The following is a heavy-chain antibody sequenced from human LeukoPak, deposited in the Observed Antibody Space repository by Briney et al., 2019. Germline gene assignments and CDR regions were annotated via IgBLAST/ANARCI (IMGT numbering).Heavy chain of an antibody. CDR2: INPNSGGT. J-gene: IGHJ3*02. V-gene: IGHV1-2*02. CDR1: GYTFTGYY. Sequence: GASVKVSCQASGYTFTGYYMHWVRQAPGQGLEWMGWINPNSGGTNYAQKFQGRVTMTRDTSISTAYMELSRLRSDDTAVYYCARTRTMIVADDAFDIWGQGTMVTVSS. CDR3: ARTRTMIVADDAFDI. D-gene: IGHD3-22*01.